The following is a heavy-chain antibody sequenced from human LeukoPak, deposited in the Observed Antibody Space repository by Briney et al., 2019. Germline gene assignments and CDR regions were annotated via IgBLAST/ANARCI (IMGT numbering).Heavy chain of an antibody. CDR1: GFTVSSNY. D-gene: IGHD6-19*01. CDR2: IYSGGST. V-gene: IGHV3-53*01. J-gene: IGHJ4*02. Sequence: PGGSLRLSCAASGFTVSSNYMSWVRQAPGKGLEWVSVIYSGGSTYYADSVKGRFTISRDNSKNTLYLQMNSLGAEDTAVYYCASIHSSIEVAGTSGPVGYWGQGTLVTVSS. CDR3: ASIHSSIEVAGTSGPVGY.